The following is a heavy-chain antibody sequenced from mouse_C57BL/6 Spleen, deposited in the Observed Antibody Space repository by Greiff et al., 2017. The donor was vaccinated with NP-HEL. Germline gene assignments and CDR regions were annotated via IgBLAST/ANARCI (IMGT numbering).Heavy chain of an antibody. Sequence: EVQLQQSGPELVKPGASVKISCKASGYTFTDYYMNWVKQSHGKSLEWIGDINPNNGGTSYNQKFKGKATLTVDKSSSTAYMELRSLTSEDDAVYYCARGGKWYPFAYWGQGTLVTVSA. CDR3: ARGGKWYPFAY. J-gene: IGHJ3*01. CDR2: INPNNGGT. CDR1: GYTFTDYY. V-gene: IGHV1-26*01. D-gene: IGHD2-1*01.